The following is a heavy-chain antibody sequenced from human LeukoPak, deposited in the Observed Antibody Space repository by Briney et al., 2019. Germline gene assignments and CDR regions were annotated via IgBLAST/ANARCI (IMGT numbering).Heavy chain of an antibody. CDR2: IGGRGTTT. CDR3: ARGRGGSGNYYFDY. Sequence: GGSLRLSCAASGFSFSIFAINWVRQAPGKGLEWVSGIGGRGTTTYYADSVKGRFTISRDNSKNTVFLQLSSLSAEDTALYYCARGRGGSGNYYFDYWGQGTLVIASS. V-gene: IGHV3-23*01. D-gene: IGHD3-10*01. CDR1: GFSFSIFA. J-gene: IGHJ4*02.